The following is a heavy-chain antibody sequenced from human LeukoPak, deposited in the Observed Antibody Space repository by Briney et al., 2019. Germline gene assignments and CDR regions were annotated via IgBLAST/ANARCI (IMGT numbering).Heavy chain of an antibody. CDR1: GFTFSKAS. Sequence: GGSLRLSCAVSGFTFSKASNTWVRQAPGPGQDLVCLIESRSEVVTADYATSVKGIFTISRYDSTNTLFLQINSLKTDDTAVYYCVTDAGQLPYYFTYWGQSTLVTVSS. D-gene: IGHD3/OR15-3a*01. CDR2: IESRSEVVTA. V-gene: IGHV3-15*04. CDR3: VTDAGQLPYYFTY. J-gene: IGHJ1*01.